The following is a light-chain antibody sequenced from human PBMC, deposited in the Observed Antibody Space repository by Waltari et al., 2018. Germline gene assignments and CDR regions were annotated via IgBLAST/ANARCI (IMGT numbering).Light chain of an antibody. J-gene: IGLJ2*01. V-gene: IGLV2-23*02. CDR1: SSDVGSYDL. CDR3: CSYAGSSTLV. Sequence: QSALTQPASVSGSPGQSITISCTGSSSDVGSYDLVSWYQQHPGRAPKVMMYEVSKRPSEVSNRFSGSNSGNTATLTISGLQAEDEADYYCCSYAGSSTLVFGGGTRLTVL. CDR2: EVS.